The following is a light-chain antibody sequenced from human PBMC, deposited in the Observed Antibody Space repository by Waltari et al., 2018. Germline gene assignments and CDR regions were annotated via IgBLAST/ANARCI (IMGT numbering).Light chain of an antibody. CDR2: ATS. CDR1: QSIGRT. V-gene: IGKV3-20*01. CDR3: QHYVRLPVT. Sequence: EIVLTQSPGALSLSPGETATRSCRASQSIGRTIAWYQQKPGQAPRLLIYATSTRATGIPDRFSGSGSETDFSLTIYRLEPEDFAVYYCQHYVRLPVTFGQGTKVEIK. J-gene: IGKJ1*01.